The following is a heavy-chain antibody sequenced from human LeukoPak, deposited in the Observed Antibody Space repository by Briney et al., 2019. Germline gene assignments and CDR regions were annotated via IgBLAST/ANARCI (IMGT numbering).Heavy chain of an antibody. J-gene: IGHJ4*02. CDR2: IKQDGSEK. Sequence: GGSLRLSCAASGFTFSSYWMSWVRQAPGKGLEWVANIKQDGSEKYYVDSVKGRFTISRDNAKNSLYLQMNSLRAEDTAVYYCARDLLAYYYDSSGYYYWGQGTLVTVSS. V-gene: IGHV3-7*01. CDR3: ARDLLAYYYDSSGYYY. CDR1: GFTFSSYW. D-gene: IGHD3-22*01.